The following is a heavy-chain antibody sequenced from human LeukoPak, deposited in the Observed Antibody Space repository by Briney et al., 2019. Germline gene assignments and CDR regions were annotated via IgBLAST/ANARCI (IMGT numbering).Heavy chain of an antibody. CDR1: GGSVSSGSYY. J-gene: IGHJ3*02. CDR3: ARSGYYDSNTVWAFDI. V-gene: IGHV4-61*01. D-gene: IGHD3-22*01. CDR2: IYYSGST. Sequence: SETLSLTCTVSGGSVSSGSYYWSWIRQPPGKGLEWIGYIYYSGSTNYNPSLKSRVTISIDTSKNQFSLKLSSVTAADTAVYYCARSGYYDSNTVWAFDIWGQGTKVTVSS.